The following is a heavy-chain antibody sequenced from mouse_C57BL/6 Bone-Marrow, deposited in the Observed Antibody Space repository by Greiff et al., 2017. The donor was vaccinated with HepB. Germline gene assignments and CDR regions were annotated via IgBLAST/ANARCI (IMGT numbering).Heavy chain of an antibody. J-gene: IGHJ1*03. CDR1: GYTFTSYG. Sequence: VKLQESGAELARPGASVKLSCKASGYTFTSYGISWVKQRTGQGLEWIGEIYPRSGNTYYNEKFKGKATLTADKSSSTAYMELRSLTSEDSAVYFCARYTPWYFDVWGTGTTVTVSS. CDR2: IYPRSGNT. CDR3: ARYTPWYFDV. V-gene: IGHV1-81*01.